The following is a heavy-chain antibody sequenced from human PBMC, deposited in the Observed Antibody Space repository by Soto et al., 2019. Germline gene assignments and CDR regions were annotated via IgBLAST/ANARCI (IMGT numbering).Heavy chain of an antibody. V-gene: IGHV3-23*01. CDR2: ISGSGGST. CDR1: GFTFSSYA. J-gene: IGHJ3*02. CDR3: AKSSIAARRSPRGLFDI. Sequence: EVQLLESGGGLVQPGGSLRLSCAASGFTFSSYAMSWVRQAPGKGLEWVSAISGSGGSTYYADSVKGRFTISRDNSKNTLYLQMNSLRAEDTAVYYCAKSSIAARRSPRGLFDIWGQGTMVTVSS. D-gene: IGHD6-6*01.